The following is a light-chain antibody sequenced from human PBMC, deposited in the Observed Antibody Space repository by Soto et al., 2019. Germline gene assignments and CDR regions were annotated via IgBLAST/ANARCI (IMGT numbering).Light chain of an antibody. J-gene: IGLJ1*01. CDR1: SSDVGGYNY. Sequence: QSVLTQPASVSGSPGQSITISCTGTSSDVGGYNYVSWYQQHPGKAPKFMIYDVSNRPSGVSNRFSGSKSGNTASLPISGLQADDEADYYCSSYTTSNTRQIVFGTGTKVTVL. V-gene: IGLV2-14*01. CDR2: DVS. CDR3: SSYTTSNTRQIV.